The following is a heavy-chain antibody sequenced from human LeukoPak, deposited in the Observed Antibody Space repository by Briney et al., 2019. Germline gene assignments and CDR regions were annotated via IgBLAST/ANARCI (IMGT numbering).Heavy chain of an antibody. D-gene: IGHD1-26*01. CDR3: ARRLVGATGRSDY. CDR2: ISSSSSYI. J-gene: IGHJ4*02. CDR1: GFTFSSYS. Sequence: TGGSLRLSCAASGFTFSSYSMNWVRQAPGKGLEWVSSISSSSSYIYYADSVKGRFTISRDNAKNSLYLQMNSLRAEDTAVYYCARRLVGATGRSDYWGQGTLVTVSS. V-gene: IGHV3-21*01.